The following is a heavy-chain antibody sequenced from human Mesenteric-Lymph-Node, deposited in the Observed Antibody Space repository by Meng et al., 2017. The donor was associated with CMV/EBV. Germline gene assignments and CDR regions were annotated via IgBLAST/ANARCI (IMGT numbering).Heavy chain of an antibody. D-gene: IGHD2-15*01. Sequence: GESLKISCAASGFSFSSYAMHWVRQAPGKGLEWVAAISSDGTNSYYADSVRGRFPISRDNSKNTLYLQMSSLRAEDTAVYYCARDEADMTHSDDDYWGQGTLVTVSS. V-gene: IGHV3-30-3*01. J-gene: IGHJ4*02. CDR2: ISSDGTNS. CDR1: GFSFSSYA. CDR3: ARDEADMTHSDDDY.